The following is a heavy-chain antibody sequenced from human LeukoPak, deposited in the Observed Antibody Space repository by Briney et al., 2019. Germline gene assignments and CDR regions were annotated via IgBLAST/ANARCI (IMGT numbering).Heavy chain of an antibody. J-gene: IGHJ5*02. D-gene: IGHD2-15*01. V-gene: IGHV3-23*01. CDR1: GFTFSSYA. CDR3: AKDLQAGGSNYWFDP. Sequence: PGGSLRLSCAASGFTFSSYAMNWVRQAPGKGLEWVSAISGSGGSTYYADSVKGRFTISRDNSKNTLYLQMNSLRAEDTAVYYCAKDLQAGGSNYWFDPWGQGTLVTVSS. CDR2: ISGSGGST.